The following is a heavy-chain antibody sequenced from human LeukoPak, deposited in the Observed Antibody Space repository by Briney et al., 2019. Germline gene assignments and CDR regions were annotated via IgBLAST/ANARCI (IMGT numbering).Heavy chain of an antibody. CDR1: GGTFSSYA. V-gene: IGHV1-69*05. D-gene: IGHD3-3*01. J-gene: IGHJ4*02. CDR3: ARGSGAYDFWSGYYFDY. Sequence: ASVKVSCKASGGTFSSYAISWVRQAPGQGLEWMGGIIPTFGTANYAQKFQGRVTITTDEFTSTAYMELSSLRSEDTAVYYCARGSGAYDFWSGYYFDYWGQGTLVTVSS. CDR2: IIPTFGTA.